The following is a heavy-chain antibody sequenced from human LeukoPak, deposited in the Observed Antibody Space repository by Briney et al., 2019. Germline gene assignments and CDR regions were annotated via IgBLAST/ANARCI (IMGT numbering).Heavy chain of an antibody. D-gene: IGHD2-8*01. J-gene: IGHJ4*02. CDR3: ARDGTLYCSNGVRPDY. Sequence: PGGSLRLSCAASGFTFSSYSMNWVRQAPGKGLEWVSSISSSSSYIYYADSVKGRFTISRDNAKNSLYLQMNSLRAEDTAVYYCARDGTLYCSNGVRPDYWGQGTLVTVSS. CDR1: GFTFSSYS. CDR2: ISSSSSYI. V-gene: IGHV3-21*01.